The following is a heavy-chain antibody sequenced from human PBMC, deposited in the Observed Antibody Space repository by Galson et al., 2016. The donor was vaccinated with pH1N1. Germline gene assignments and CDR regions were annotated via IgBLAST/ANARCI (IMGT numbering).Heavy chain of an antibody. D-gene: IGHD3-10*01. CDR2: ISAYDGHT. J-gene: IGHJ3*02. Sequence: SVKVSCKASGYTFINYGIAWVRQAPGQGPEWMRWISAYDGHTDYAQNFQGRVAMTIDTSTSTANMELRSLRSDDTAVYYCARDRGVFDIWGQGTRVTVSS. CDR1: GYTFINYG. V-gene: IGHV1-18*01. CDR3: ARDRGVFDI.